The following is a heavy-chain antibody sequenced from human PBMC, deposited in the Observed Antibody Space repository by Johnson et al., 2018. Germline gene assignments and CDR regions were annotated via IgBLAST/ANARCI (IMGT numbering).Heavy chain of an antibody. CDR3: TRAKSNHYYFDAFDI. CDR2: IKSKTDGGTT. CDR1: GFTFSNAW. V-gene: IGHV3-15*01. J-gene: IGHJ3*02. D-gene: IGHD2/OR15-2a*01. Sequence: EVQLVETGGGLVKPGGSLRLSCAASGFTFSNAWMSWVRQAPGKGLEWVGRIKSKTDGGTTDYAAPVKGRFTISRDDSKSIAYLQMNSLKTEDTAVYYCTRAKSNHYYFDAFDIWGQGTMVTVSS.